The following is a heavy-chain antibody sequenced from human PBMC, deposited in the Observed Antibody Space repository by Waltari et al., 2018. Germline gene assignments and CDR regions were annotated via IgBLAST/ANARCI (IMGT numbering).Heavy chain of an antibody. CDR3: ARDRVVVVPAAIHPWDYYYMDV. CDR1: GGSFSSYY. V-gene: IGHV4-59*10. D-gene: IGHD2-2*01. J-gene: IGHJ6*03. Sequence: QVQLQQWGAGLLKPSETLSLTCAVYGGSFSSYYWSWIRQPAGEGLEWIGRIYTSGSTNYNPALKSRVTMSVDTSKNQFSRKLSSVTAADTAVYYCARDRVVVVPAAIHPWDYYYMDVWGKGTTVTISS. CDR2: IYTSGST.